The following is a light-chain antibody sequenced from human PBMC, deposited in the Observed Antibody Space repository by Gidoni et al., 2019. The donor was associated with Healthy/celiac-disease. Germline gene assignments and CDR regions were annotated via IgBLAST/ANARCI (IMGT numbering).Light chain of an antibody. CDR3: SSYAGSNNWV. CDR1: SSDVGAYQY. V-gene: IGLV2-8*01. J-gene: IGLJ3*02. CDR2: EVS. Sequence: QSALTPPPSASGSPGQSVTISCTGTSSDVGAYQYVSWYQQHPGKVPKLMIYEVSKRPSGVPDRFSGSKSGNTASLTVSGLQAEDEADYYCSSYAGSNNWVFGGGTKVTVL.